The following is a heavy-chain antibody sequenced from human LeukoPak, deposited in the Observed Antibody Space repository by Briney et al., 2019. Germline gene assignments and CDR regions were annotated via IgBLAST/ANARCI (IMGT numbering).Heavy chain of an antibody. Sequence: SETLSLTCTVSGGSISSSTYYWGWIRQPPGKGLEWIGTIYHSGSTYYNPSLKSRVTISVDRSKNQFSLKLSSVTAADTAVYYCAWVGDQDAFDIWGQGTMVTVSS. J-gene: IGHJ3*02. CDR3: AWVGDQDAFDI. CDR1: GGSISSSTYY. D-gene: IGHD2-21*02. V-gene: IGHV4-39*07. CDR2: IYHSGST.